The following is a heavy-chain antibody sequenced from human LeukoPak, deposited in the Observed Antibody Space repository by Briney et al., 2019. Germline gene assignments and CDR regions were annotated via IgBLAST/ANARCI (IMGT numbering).Heavy chain of an antibody. Sequence: SETLSLTCTVSGGSISSSSYYWGWIRQPPGKGLEWNGSIYYSGSTYYNPSLKSRVTISVDTSKNQFSLKLSSVTAADTAVYYCAAGTMVRGVTRPFDYWGQGTLATVSS. J-gene: IGHJ4*02. D-gene: IGHD3-10*01. CDR2: IYYSGST. V-gene: IGHV4-39*01. CDR3: AAGTMVRGVTRPFDY. CDR1: GGSISSSSYY.